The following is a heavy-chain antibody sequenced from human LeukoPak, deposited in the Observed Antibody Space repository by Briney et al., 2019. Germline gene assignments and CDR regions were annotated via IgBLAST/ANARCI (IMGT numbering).Heavy chain of an antibody. D-gene: IGHD2-2*01. Sequence: PSETLSLTCTVSGGSLSSGDYYWSWIRQPPGKGLEWIGYIYYSGSTYYNPSLKSRVTISVDTSKNQFSLKLSSVTAADTAVYYCAREGTGYCSSTSYCYWFDPWGQGTLVTVSS. V-gene: IGHV4-30-4*08. CDR3: AREGTGYCSSTSYCYWFDP. CDR2: IYYSGST. J-gene: IGHJ5*02. CDR1: GGSLSSGDYY.